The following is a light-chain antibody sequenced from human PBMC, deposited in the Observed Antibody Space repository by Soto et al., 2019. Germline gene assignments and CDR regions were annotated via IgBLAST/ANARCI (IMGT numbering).Light chain of an antibody. J-gene: IGKJ3*01. CDR1: QSVSSN. CDR2: GAS. Sequence: EIVMTQSPAILSVSPGERATLSCRASQSVSSNLAWYQQKPGQAPRLLIYGASTRATGIPARFSGSGSGTEFTLTISSRQSEDFAVYYCQQYHNWPPLFTFGPGTKVDIK. V-gene: IGKV3-15*01. CDR3: QQYHNWPPLFT.